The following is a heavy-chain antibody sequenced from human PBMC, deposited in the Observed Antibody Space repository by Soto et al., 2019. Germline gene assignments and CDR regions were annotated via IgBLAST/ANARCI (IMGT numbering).Heavy chain of an antibody. J-gene: IGHJ6*02. V-gene: IGHV4-31*03. CDR2: IYYSGST. D-gene: IGHD5-18*01. Sequence: LSLTCTVSGGSISSGGYYWSWIRQHPEKGLEWIGYIYYSGSTYYNPSLKSRVSISADTSKNQFSMKLSSVTAADTAVYYCARASPPANTAMSSSHHFYGVDVWGQGTPVTVSS. CDR3: ARASPPANTAMSSSHHFYGVDV. CDR1: GGSISSGGYY.